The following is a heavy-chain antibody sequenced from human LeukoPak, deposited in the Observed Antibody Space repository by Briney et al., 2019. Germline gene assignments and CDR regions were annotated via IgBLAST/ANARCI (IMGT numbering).Heavy chain of an antibody. CDR2: ISSRSTYI. V-gene: IGHV3-21*01. J-gene: IGHJ6*04. D-gene: IGHD3-16*01. CDR1: GFTFSSYG. CDR3: AKSTRAVMAMMDV. Sequence: NPGGSLRLSCAASGFTFSSYGMSWVRQAPGKGLEWVSSISSRSTYIYYADSVKGRFTISRDNAKNSLYLQMNSLRAEDTAVYFCAKSTRAVMAMMDVWGKGTTVTVSS.